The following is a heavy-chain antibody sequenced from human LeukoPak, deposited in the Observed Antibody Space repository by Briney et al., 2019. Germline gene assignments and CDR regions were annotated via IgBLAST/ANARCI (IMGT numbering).Heavy chain of an antibody. CDR2: VSGSGGST. CDR3: AKRVSYSSGSHFDY. CDR1: GFTFSDYP. Sequence: GGSLRLSCAASGFTFSDYPMSWVRQAPGRGLEWVSIVSGSGGSTYYADSVKGRFSISRDNSKNTLYLQMNSLRAEDSAIYYCAKRVSYSSGSHFDYWARELWSPSPQ. V-gene: IGHV3-23*01. D-gene: IGHD3-10*01. J-gene: IGHJ4*02.